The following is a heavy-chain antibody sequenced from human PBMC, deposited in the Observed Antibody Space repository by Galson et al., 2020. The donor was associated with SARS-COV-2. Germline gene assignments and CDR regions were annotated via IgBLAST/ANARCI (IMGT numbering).Heavy chain of an antibody. V-gene: IGHV2-70*11. Sequence: SGPTLVKPTQTLTLTCTFSGFSLSTSGMCVSWIRQPPGKALEWLARIDWDDDKYYSTSLKTRLTISKDTSKNQVVLTMTNMDPVDTATYYCASTYYDSLTGYLGLGYWGQGTLVTVSS. J-gene: IGHJ4*02. CDR1: GFSLSTSGMC. D-gene: IGHD3-9*01. CDR2: IDWDDDK. CDR3: ASTYYDSLTGYLGLGY.